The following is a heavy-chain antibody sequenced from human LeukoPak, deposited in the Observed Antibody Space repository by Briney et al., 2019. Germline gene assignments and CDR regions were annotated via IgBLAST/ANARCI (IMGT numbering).Heavy chain of an antibody. D-gene: IGHD3-22*01. J-gene: IGHJ4*02. CDR1: GFTFSSYW. V-gene: IGHV3-7*01. CDR2: IKQDGSEK. Sequence: PGGSLRLSCAASGFTFSSYWMSWVRQAPGKGLEWVANIKQDGSEKYYVDSVKGRFTISRDNAKNSLYLQMNSLRAEDTAVYYCARDSYDSSGYSGSFDYWGQGTLVTVSS. CDR3: ARDSYDSSGYSGSFDY.